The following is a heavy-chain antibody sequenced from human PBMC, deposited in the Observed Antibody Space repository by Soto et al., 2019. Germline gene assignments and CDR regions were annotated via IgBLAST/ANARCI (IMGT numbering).Heavy chain of an antibody. Sequence: PSVKVSCKASVYTFNNYGISWVLQAHGQGLEWMGWINTYNGNTNHAQKLQGRVTMTTDTSTSTAYMELRSLRSDDTAVYYCARGVGSGTYYNQYNWFDPWGQGTLVTVSS. V-gene: IGHV1-18*01. CDR2: INTYNGNT. CDR3: ARGVGSGTYYNQYNWFDP. D-gene: IGHD3-10*01. J-gene: IGHJ5*02. CDR1: VYTFNNYG.